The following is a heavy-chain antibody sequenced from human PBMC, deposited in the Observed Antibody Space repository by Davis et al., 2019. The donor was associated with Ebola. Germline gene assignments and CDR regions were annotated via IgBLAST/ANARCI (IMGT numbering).Heavy chain of an antibody. CDR2: IYHSGST. V-gene: IGHV4-59*04. CDR3: ARETHYGSGSYYNVGYFDY. CDR1: GGSMSTYY. Sequence: SETLSLTCTVSGGSMSTYYWSWIRQPPGKGLEWIGYIYHSGSTYYNPSLKSRVTISVDRSKNQFSLKLSSVTAADTAVYYCARETHYGSGSYYNVGYFDYWGQGTLVTVSS. J-gene: IGHJ4*02. D-gene: IGHD3-10*01.